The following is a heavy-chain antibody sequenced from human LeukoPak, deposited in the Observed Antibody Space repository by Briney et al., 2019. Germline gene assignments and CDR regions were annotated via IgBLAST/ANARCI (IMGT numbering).Heavy chain of an antibody. CDR3: ARDFPEGYSGFDYRDY. V-gene: IGHV3-69-1*01. CDR2: ISSSSYI. D-gene: IGHD5-12*01. Sequence: GGSLRLSCTASGFTFGDYAMSWVRQAPGKGLEWVSSISSSSYIYYADSVKGRFTISRDNAKNSLYLQMNSLRAEDTAVYYCARDFPEGYSGFDYRDYWGQGTLVTVSS. CDR1: GFTFGDYA. J-gene: IGHJ4*02.